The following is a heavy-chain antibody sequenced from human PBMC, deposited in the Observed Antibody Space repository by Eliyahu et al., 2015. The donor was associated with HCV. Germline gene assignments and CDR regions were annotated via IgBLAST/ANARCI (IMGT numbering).Heavy chain of an antibody. J-gene: IGHJ4*02. CDR3: AKDWGYVAVAGYFDY. CDR2: ISYDGSNK. Sequence: QVQLVESGGGVVQPGRSLRLSCAASGFTFSSYGMHWVRQAPGKGLEWVAVISYDGSNKYYADSVKGRFTISRDNSKNTLYLQMNSLRAEDTAVYYCAKDWGYVAVAGYFDYWGQGTLVTVSS. CDR1: GFTFSSYG. D-gene: IGHD6-19*01. V-gene: IGHV3-30*18.